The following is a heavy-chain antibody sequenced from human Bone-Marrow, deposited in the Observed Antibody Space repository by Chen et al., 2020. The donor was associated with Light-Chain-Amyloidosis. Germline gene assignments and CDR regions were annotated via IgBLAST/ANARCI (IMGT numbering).Heavy chain of an antibody. D-gene: IGHD5-18*01. Sequence: QVQLQESGPGLVKPSETLFLTCTVSGGSVSSGTYYWSWIRQPPGKGLEWIGYIYYIGSTNYNPSLKSRVTISVDTSKNQFSLKLSSVTAADTAVYYCARVSGYSYAYYFDYWGQGTLVTVSS. CDR1: GGSVSSGTYY. CDR2: IYYIGST. CDR3: ARVSGYSYAYYFDY. V-gene: IGHV4-61*01. J-gene: IGHJ4*02.